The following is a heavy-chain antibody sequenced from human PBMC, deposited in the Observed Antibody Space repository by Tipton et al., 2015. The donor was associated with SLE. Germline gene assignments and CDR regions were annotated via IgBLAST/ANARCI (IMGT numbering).Heavy chain of an antibody. CDR1: GGSISGYY. Sequence: LRLSCTVSGGSISGYYWSWVRQPPGKGLEWIGYISFSGLTNYNPSVRSRVSTSMDTSKNQFSLQMSSVTAADTALYYCARGREYQLLYCAFDIWGQGTMVTVSS. V-gene: IGHV4-59*08. CDR3: ARGREYQLLYCAFDI. J-gene: IGHJ3*02. CDR2: ISFSGLT. D-gene: IGHD2-2*02.